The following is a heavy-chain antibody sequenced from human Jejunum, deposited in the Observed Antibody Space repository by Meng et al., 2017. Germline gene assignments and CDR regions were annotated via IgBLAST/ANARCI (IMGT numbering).Heavy chain of an antibody. CDR2: INPNSGDT. V-gene: IGHV1-2*06. J-gene: IGHJ4*02. D-gene: IGHD1-1*01. CDR3: ARVDGTTPFDS. CDR1: GYTFTGYY. Sequence: QVQLVQAGTEVQKPGASVKVSCKASGYTFTGYYIHWVRQAPGQVLEWVGRINPNSGDTNSAQKFQGRVTMTRDTSISTAYMELNRLTSDDTAVYYCARVDGTTPFDSWGQGTLVTVSS.